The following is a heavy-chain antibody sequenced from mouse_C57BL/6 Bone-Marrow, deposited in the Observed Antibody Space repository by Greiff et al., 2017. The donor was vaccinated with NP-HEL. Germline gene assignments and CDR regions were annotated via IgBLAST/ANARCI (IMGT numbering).Heavy chain of an antibody. CDR3: ARDYGSPFAY. J-gene: IGHJ3*01. Sequence: VQLKQSGGGLVRPGGSLKLSCAASGFTFSDYGMHWVRQAPEKGLEWVAYISSGSSTIYYADTVKGRFTISRDNAKKTLFLQMTSLRSEDTAMYYCARDYGSPFAYWGQGTLVTVSA. V-gene: IGHV5-17*01. CDR1: GFTFSDYG. D-gene: IGHD1-1*01. CDR2: ISSGSSTI.